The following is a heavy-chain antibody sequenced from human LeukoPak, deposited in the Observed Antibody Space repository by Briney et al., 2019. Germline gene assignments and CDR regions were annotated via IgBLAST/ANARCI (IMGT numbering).Heavy chain of an antibody. J-gene: IGHJ4*02. CDR3: ARDRTVGYSNYATRAFDY. D-gene: IGHD4-4*01. Sequence: SETLSLTRTVSGGSISRYYWSWIRQPAGKGLEWIGRIYTSGSTNYNPSLKSRVTMSVDTSKNQFSLKLSSVTAADTAVYYCARDRTVGYSNYATRAFDYWGQGTLVTVSS. CDR2: IYTSGST. V-gene: IGHV4-4*07. CDR1: GGSISRYY.